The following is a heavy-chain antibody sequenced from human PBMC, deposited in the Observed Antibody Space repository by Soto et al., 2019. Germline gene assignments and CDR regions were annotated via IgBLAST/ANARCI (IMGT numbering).Heavy chain of an antibody. CDR2: INHSGST. CDR3: ARTGREADFWSGYYNGIDY. Sequence: SETLSLTCAVYGVSFSGYYWSWIRQPPGKGLEWIGEINHSGSTNYNPSLKSRVTISVDTTKTQYSLKLSSVTAADTAVYYCARTGREADFWSGYYNGIDYWGQGTLVTVSS. J-gene: IGHJ4*02. CDR1: GVSFSGYY. D-gene: IGHD3-3*01. V-gene: IGHV4-34*01.